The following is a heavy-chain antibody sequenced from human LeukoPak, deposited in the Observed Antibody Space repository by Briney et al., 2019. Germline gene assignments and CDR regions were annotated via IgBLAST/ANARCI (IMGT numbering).Heavy chain of an antibody. J-gene: IGHJ4*02. D-gene: IGHD6-19*01. V-gene: IGHV1-8*01. CDR2: MNPNSGNT. CDR1: GYTFTSCD. CDR3: ARVEYSSGWTYYFDY. Sequence: ASVKVSCKASGYTFTSCDINWVRQATGQGLEWMGWMNPNSGNTGYAQKFQGRVTMTRNTSISTAYMELSSLRSEDTAVYYCARVEYSSGWTYYFDYWGQGTLVTVSS.